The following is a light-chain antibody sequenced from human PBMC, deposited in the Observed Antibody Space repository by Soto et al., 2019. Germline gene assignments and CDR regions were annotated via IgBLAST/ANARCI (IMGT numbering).Light chain of an antibody. CDR2: EVS. CDR1: SSDVGAYTS. Sequence: QSALTQPACVSGSPGQSITISCTGTSSDVGAYTSVSWYQQHPGKAPKLMIYEVSNRPSGVSNRFSGSKSGNTASLTISGLQAEDEADYYCNSYTNSGTRVVFGGGTKVTVL. J-gene: IGLJ2*01. CDR3: NSYTNSGTRVV. V-gene: IGLV2-14*01.